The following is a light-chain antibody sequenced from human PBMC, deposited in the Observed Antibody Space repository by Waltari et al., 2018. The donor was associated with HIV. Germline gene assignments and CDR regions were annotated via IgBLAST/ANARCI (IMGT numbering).Light chain of an antibody. J-gene: IGLJ2*01. CDR2: RDN. Sequence: QSVLTQPPSASGTPGQKVTISCSGGTANIGANFVFWFQQFPGTAPKHLIYRDNLRHSGVPARFSGSKSGTAASLTISGLRSDDEAHYFCAVLDDTLGGGVFGGGTKLTVL. V-gene: IGLV1-47*01. CDR1: TANIGANF. CDR3: AVLDDTLGGGV.